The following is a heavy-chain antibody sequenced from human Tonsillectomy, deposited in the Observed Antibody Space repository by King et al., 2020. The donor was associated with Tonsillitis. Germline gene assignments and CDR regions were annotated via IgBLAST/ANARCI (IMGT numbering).Heavy chain of an antibody. Sequence: VQLQESGPGLVKPSETLSLTCTVPIGSINNYYWSWIRQPAGKGLEWIGRISSSGSTNYNPSLKSRVTMSVDTSKNQFSLKLSSVTAADTAVYYCARVRLWVTPRARYFDLWGRGTLVTVSS. J-gene: IGHJ2*01. CDR3: ARVRLWVTPRARYFDL. V-gene: IGHV4-4*07. D-gene: IGHD2-21*01. CDR2: ISSSGST. CDR1: IGSINNYY.